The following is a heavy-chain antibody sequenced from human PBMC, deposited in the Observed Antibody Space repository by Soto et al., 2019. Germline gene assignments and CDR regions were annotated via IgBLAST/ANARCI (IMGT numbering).Heavy chain of an antibody. D-gene: IGHD3-10*01. Sequence: SETLSLTCTVSGDSISRSRYYWGWIRQPPGKGLEWIGSIYYSGSTYYNPSLKSRVTISVDTSKNQFSLKLTSVTAADTAVYYCARPYGSGYAVNWFDPWGQGTLVTVS. CDR3: ARPYGSGYAVNWFDP. CDR2: IYYSGST. V-gene: IGHV4-39*01. CDR1: GDSISRSRYY. J-gene: IGHJ5*02.